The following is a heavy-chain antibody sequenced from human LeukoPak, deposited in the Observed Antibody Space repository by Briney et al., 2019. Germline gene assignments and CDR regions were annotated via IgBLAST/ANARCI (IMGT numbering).Heavy chain of an antibody. J-gene: IGHJ4*02. CDR2: INHSGST. V-gene: IGHV4-34*01. D-gene: IGHD5-24*01. CDR3: ARGDGRDGYNGEY. CDR1: GGSFSGYY. Sequence: SETLSLTCAVYGGSFSGYYWSWIRQPPGKGLEWIGEINHSGSTNYNPSLKSRVTISVDTSKNQCSLKLSSVTAADTAVYYCARGDGRDGYNGEYWGQGTLVTVSS.